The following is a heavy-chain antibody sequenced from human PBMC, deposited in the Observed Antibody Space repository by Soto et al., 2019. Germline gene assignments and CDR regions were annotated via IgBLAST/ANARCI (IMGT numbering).Heavy chain of an antibody. J-gene: IGHJ4*02. CDR2: IHPSDSST. V-gene: IGHV5-10-1*01. D-gene: IGHD3-22*01. CDR1: GYSFRNYR. CDR3: ARHFYDASDYRGEAY. Sequence: GESLKISCHGSGYSFRNYRISWLRQVPGKGLEWMGRIHPSDSSTNYSPSFQGHVVISVDTSTNTATLQWSSLKASDTAIYYCARHFYDASDYRGEAYWGRGTLVTVSS.